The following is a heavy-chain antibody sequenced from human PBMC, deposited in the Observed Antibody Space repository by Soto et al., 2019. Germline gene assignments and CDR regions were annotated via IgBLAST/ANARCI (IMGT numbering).Heavy chain of an antibody. Sequence: GGSLRLSCAASGFTFSSYAMHWVRQAPGKGLEYVSAISSNGGSTYYANSVKGRFTISRDNSKNTLYLQMGSLRAEDMAVYYCARARGYYDSSGYYYHAEEYYFDYWGQGTLVTVSS. CDR1: GFTFSSYA. J-gene: IGHJ4*02. D-gene: IGHD3-22*01. CDR3: ARARGYYDSSGYYYHAEEYYFDY. V-gene: IGHV3-64*01. CDR2: ISSNGGST.